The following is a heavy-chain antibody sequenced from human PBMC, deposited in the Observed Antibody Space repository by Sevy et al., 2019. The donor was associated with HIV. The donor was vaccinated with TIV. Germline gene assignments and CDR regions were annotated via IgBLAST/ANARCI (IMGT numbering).Heavy chain of an antibody. Sequence: GWSLRLSCVASGFNFRNFWMSWVRQAPGKGLECVADIKQDGSEAYYVHSVKGRFTISRDNAKNSLYLQMNSLRDEDTAMYFCVRDKEVGASILDAWGQGTPVTVSS. CDR1: GFNFRNFW. D-gene: IGHD1-26*01. V-gene: IGHV3-7*03. CDR2: IKQDGSEA. J-gene: IGHJ5*02. CDR3: VRDKEVGASILDA.